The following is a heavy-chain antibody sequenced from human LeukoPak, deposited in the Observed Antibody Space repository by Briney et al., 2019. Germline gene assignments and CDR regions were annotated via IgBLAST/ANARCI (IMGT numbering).Heavy chain of an antibody. V-gene: IGHV3-7*01. CDR1: AFTLSDYW. CDR3: AKAPVTTCRGAFCYPFDY. J-gene: IGHJ4*02. D-gene: IGHD2-15*01. CDR2: IREDGSDK. Sequence: GGSLRLSCATSAFTLSDYWMSWVRQTPGKGLEWVANIREDGSDKYYADSVKGRFTISRDNAKNSLYLQMNSLRAEDTAVYYCAKAPVTTCRGAFCYPFDYWGLGTLVTVSS.